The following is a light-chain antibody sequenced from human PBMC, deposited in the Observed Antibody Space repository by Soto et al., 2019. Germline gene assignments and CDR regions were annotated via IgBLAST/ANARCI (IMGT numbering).Light chain of an antibody. CDR1: QSVSSSY. V-gene: IGKV3-20*01. Sequence: VLTHSLGALSLYTGERATLSCRASQSVSSSYLAWYQQKPGQAPRLLINGASSRATGIPDRFCGSGSGTDFTLTISRLEPEDFAVYYCQQYGSSRWTFGQGTKVDI. CDR2: GAS. CDR3: QQYGSSRWT. J-gene: IGKJ1*01.